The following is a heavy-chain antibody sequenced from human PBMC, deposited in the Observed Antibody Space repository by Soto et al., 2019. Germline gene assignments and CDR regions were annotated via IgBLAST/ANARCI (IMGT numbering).Heavy chain of an antibody. CDR3: ARAYTTFDC. V-gene: IGHV3-48*01. CDR2: ISSSSGAI. D-gene: IGHD1-26*01. J-gene: IGHJ4*02. CDR1: GFAFNTYS. Sequence: VGSLRLSCAASGFAFNTYSMSWVRQAPGKGLEWVSYISSSSGAIYYADSVKGRFTISRDNAKNSVYLEMNSLRAEDTAVYYCARAYTTFDCWGPGTLVTVSS.